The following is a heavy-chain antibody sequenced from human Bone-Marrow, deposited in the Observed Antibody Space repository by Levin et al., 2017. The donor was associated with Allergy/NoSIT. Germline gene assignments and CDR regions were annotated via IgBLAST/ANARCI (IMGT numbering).Heavy chain of an antibody. V-gene: IGHV1-18*01. Sequence: GASVKVSCKASGYTFTSYGISWVRQAPGQGLEWMGWISAYNGNTNYAQKLQGRVTMTTDTSTSTAYMELRSLRSDDTAVYYCATTEGRYCSGGSCPLDWFDPWGQGTLVTVSS. D-gene: IGHD2-15*01. CDR1: GYTFTSYG. CDR3: ATTEGRYCSGGSCPLDWFDP. CDR2: ISAYNGNT. J-gene: IGHJ5*02.